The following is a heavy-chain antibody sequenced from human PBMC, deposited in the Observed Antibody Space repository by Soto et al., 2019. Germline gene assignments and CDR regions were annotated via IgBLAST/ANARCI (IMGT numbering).Heavy chain of an antibody. D-gene: IGHD2-2*01. CDR1: GGSISSSSYY. CDR2: IYYSGST. Sequence: SETLSLTCTVSGGSISSSSYYWGWIRQPPGKGLEWIGGIYYSGSTYYNPSLKSRVTISVDTSKNQFSLKLSSVTAADTAVYYCARHDIVVVPDGFDYWGQGTLVSVSS. CDR3: ARHDIVVVPDGFDY. V-gene: IGHV4-39*01. J-gene: IGHJ4*02.